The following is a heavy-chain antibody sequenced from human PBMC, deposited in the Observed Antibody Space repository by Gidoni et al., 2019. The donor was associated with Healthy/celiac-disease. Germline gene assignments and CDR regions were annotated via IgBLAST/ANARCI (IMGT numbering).Heavy chain of an antibody. D-gene: IGHD3-3*01. CDR3: ARSFWSGYYYYMDV. J-gene: IGHJ6*03. CDR1: GFSLSTSGMC. CDR2: IDWDDDK. V-gene: IGHV2-70*01. Sequence: QVTLRESGPALVKPTQTLTLTCTFSGFSLSTSGMCVSWIRQPPGKALEWLALIDWDDDKYYSTSLKTRLTISKDTSKNQVVLTMTNMDPVDTATYYCARSFWSGYYYYMDVWGKGTTVTVSS.